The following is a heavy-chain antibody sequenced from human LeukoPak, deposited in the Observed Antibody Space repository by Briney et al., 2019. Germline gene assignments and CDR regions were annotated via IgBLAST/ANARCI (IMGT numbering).Heavy chain of an antibody. CDR3: ARDLSPYYYGSGSLDY. V-gene: IGHV4-39*07. CDR1: SSYG. CDR2: IYYSGST. D-gene: IGHD3-10*01. Sequence: SSYGMHWVRQPPGKGLEWIGSIYYSGSTYYNPSLKSRVTISVDTSKNQFSLKLSSETAADTAVYYCARDLSPYYYGSGSLDYWGQGTLVTVSS. J-gene: IGHJ4*02.